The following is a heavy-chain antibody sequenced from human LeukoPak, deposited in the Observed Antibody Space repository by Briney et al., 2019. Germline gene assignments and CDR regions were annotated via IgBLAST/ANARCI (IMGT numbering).Heavy chain of an antibody. V-gene: IGHV4-34*01. D-gene: IGHD6-13*01. CDR2: INHSGST. CDR1: GGSFSGYY. Sequence: SETLSLTCAVYGGSFSGYYWSWIRQPPGKGLEWIGEINHSGSTNYNPSLKSRVTISVDTSKNQFSLKLSSVTAADTAVYYCARGGDSRSEEGSFDYWGQGTLVTVSS. CDR3: ARGGDSRSEEGSFDY. J-gene: IGHJ4*02.